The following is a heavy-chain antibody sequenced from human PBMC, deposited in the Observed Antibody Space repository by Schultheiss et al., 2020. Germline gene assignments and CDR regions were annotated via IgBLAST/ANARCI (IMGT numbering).Heavy chain of an antibody. D-gene: IGHD3-3*01. Sequence: ESLKISCAASGFTVSSNEMSWVRQAPGKGLEWIGSIYYSGSTNYNPSLKSRVTISVDTSKNQFSLKLSSVTAADTAVYYCASVLRPSPYYYYYGMDVWGQGTTVTVSS. CDR1: GFTVSSNE. CDR2: IYYSGST. J-gene: IGHJ6*02. V-gene: IGHV4-59*08. CDR3: ASVLRPSPYYYYYGMDV.